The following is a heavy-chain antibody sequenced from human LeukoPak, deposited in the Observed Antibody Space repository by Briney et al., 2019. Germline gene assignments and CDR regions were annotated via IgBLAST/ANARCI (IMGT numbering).Heavy chain of an antibody. V-gene: IGHV4-59*05. CDR2: IYYSGST. J-gene: IGHJ3*02. CDR3: AIPHTLGYCSSTSCPDAFDI. CDR1: GFTFRSNEM. D-gene: IGHD2-2*01. Sequence: LTLSCEDSGFTFRSNEMNWVRQAPGKGPEWIGSIYYSGSTYYNTPLKSRVTISVDTSKSQFSLKLSSVTAADTAVYYCAIPHTLGYCSSTSCPDAFDIWGQGTMVTVSS.